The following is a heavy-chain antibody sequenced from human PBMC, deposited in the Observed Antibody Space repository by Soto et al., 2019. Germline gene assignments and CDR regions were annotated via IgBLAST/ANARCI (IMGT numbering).Heavy chain of an antibody. CDR2: ISSSSSYI. V-gene: IGHV3-21*01. D-gene: IGHD4-17*01. CDR1: GFTFSSYS. Sequence: EVQLVESGGGLVKPGGSLRLSCAASGFTFSSYSMNWVRQAPGKGLEWVSSISSSSSYIYYADSVKGRFTISRDNAKNSLSLQMNSLRAEDTAVYYCARAYGDYSFGDYWGQGSLVTVSS. CDR3: ARAYGDYSFGDY. J-gene: IGHJ4*02.